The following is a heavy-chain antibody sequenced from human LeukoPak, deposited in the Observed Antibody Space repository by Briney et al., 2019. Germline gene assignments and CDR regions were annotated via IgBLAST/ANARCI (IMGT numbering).Heavy chain of an antibody. CDR3: ARDDCSRTSCYFGVDV. V-gene: IGHV4-38-2*02. Sequence: SETLSLTCTVSGYSISSGYCWGWLRQPPGKGLEWIGSIYHSGSTYYNPSLKSRVTISVDTSKNQFSLQLSSVTAADTAVYYCARDDCSRTSCYFGVDVWGKGTTVTVSS. CDR2: IYHSGST. J-gene: IGHJ6*04. D-gene: IGHD2-2*01. CDR1: GYSISSGYC.